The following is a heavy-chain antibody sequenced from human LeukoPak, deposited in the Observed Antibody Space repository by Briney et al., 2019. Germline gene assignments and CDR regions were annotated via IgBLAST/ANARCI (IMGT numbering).Heavy chain of an antibody. J-gene: IGHJ4*02. CDR3: AREYDANYYDSGGYYENLDY. CDR1: GFTFSSYS. Sequence: GGYLRLSCAASGFTFSSYSMNWVRQAPGKGLEWVSSISSSSSYIYYADSVKGRFTISRGNAKNSLYLQMNSLRAEDTAVYYCAREYDANYYDSGGYYENLDYWGQGTLVTVSS. V-gene: IGHV3-21*01. CDR2: ISSSSSYI. D-gene: IGHD3-22*01.